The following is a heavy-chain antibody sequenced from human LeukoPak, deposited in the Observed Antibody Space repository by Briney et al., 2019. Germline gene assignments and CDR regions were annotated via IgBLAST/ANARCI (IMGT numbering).Heavy chain of an antibody. CDR2: ISAYTGNT. CDR3: ARSRIAVAGHFDY. V-gene: IGHV1-18*01. CDR1: GYTFTSYG. D-gene: IGHD6-19*01. J-gene: IGHJ4*02. Sequence: ASVKVSCKASGYTFTSYGITWVRQAPGQGLEWMGWISAYTGNTNYAQNLQGRLTVTTDTSTSTAYMELRGLRSDDTAVYYCARSRIAVAGHFDYWGQGTLVTVSS.